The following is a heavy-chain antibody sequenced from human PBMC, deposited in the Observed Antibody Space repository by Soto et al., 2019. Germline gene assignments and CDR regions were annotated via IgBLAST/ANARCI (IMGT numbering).Heavy chain of an antibody. CDR1: GYTFTSYG. J-gene: IGHJ5*02. CDR3: ARGRVGRDGWYRMGWFDP. CDR2: ISAYNGNT. V-gene: IGHV1-18*01. Sequence: QVQLVQSGAEVKKPGASVKVSCKASGYTFTSYGISWVRQAPGQGLEWLGWISAYNGNTNHAKKLQGRVTMTTDTTTRTDYVELRSLRSDDTAVYYFARGRVGRDGWYRMGWFDPWGQGTLVTVSS. D-gene: IGHD6-19*01.